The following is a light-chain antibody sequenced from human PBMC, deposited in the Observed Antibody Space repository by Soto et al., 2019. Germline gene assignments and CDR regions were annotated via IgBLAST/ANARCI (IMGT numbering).Light chain of an antibody. CDR1: SNDIGGYNY. CDR3: SSYGASSTL. CDR2: DVS. V-gene: IGLV2-14*03. Sequence: QSALTQPASVSGSPGQSITIPCTGTSNDIGGYNYVSWYQQHPGKVPKLMIFDVSYRPSGISDRFSGSKSGNTASLTISGLQPEYEADYYCSSYGASSTLFGGGTKVTVL. J-gene: IGLJ2*01.